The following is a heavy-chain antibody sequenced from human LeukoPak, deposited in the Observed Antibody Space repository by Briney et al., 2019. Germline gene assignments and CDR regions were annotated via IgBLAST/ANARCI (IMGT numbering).Heavy chain of an antibody. J-gene: IGHJ4*02. D-gene: IGHD3-16*01. CDR3: ARPVLRLSGAFEF. CDR2: ISPNTGST. Sequence: SVKVSCKASGYTFTDYNIHWVRQAPGQGLEWMGWISPNTGSTKYAQEFQGRVTVTRDTSISTAYMELSRLRSDDTAMYYCARPVLRLSGAFEFWGQGTPVIVSS. CDR1: GYTFTDYN. V-gene: IGHV1-2*02.